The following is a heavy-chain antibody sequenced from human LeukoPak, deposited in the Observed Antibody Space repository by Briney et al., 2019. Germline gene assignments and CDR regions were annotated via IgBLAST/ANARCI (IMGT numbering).Heavy chain of an antibody. V-gene: IGHV1-69*13. CDR1: GGTFSSYA. CDR3: ARAILGSGYSTLPDYGMDV. D-gene: IGHD3-22*01. Sequence: ASVKVSCKASGGTFSSYAISWVRQAPGQGLEWMGGIIPIFGTANYAQKFQGRVTITADESTSTAYMELSSLRSEDTAVYYCARAILGSGYSTLPDYGMDVLGQGTTVTVSS. CDR2: IIPIFGTA. J-gene: IGHJ6*02.